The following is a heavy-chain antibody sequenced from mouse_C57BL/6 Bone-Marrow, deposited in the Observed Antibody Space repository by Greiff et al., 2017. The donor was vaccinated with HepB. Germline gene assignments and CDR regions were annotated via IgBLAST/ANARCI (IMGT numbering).Heavy chain of an antibody. CDR2: VYPYNGGT. J-gene: IGHJ1*03. CDR3: AQTTVVATNFDV. CDR1: GFTFTDYY. V-gene: IGHV1-36*01. Sequence: VQLQQSGPVLVKPGPSVKISCKASGFTFTDYYMHWVKQSNGKSLEWIGLVYPYNGGTSYNQKFKGKAKLTVDTSSSTAYMELNSLTSEDSAVYYCAQTTVVATNFDVWGTGTTVTVSS. D-gene: IGHD1-1*01.